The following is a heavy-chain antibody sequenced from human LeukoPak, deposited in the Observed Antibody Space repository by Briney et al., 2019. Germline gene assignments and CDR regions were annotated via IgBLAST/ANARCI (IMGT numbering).Heavy chain of an antibody. CDR3: AREDYSSGWSYDS. V-gene: IGHV1-2*02. CDR1: GYTFTGYY. D-gene: IGHD6-19*01. Sequence: ASVKVSCKASGYTFTGYYIHWVRQAPGQGLEWMGWINPNSGGTDSAQNFQGRVTMTRDTSTSTAYMELSRLRSDDTAVYYCAREDYSSGWSYDSWGQGTLVTVSS. J-gene: IGHJ4*02. CDR2: INPNSGGT.